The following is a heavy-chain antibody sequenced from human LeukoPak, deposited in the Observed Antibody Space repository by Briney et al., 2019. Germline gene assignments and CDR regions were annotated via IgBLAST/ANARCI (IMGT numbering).Heavy chain of an antibody. Sequence: GGSLRLSCAASGFTFSSYSMDWVRQAPGKGLEWVSSISSSSSYIYYADSVKGRFTISRDNAKNSLYLQMNSLRAEDTAVYYCARGYPKRVLPDYWGQGTLVTVSS. D-gene: IGHD2-15*01. CDR2: ISSSSSYI. J-gene: IGHJ4*02. CDR1: GFTFSSYS. CDR3: ARGYPKRVLPDY. V-gene: IGHV3-21*01.